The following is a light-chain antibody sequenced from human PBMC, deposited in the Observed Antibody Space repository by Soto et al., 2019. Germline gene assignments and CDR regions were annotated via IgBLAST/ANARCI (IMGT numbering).Light chain of an antibody. CDR3: CSYAGSYTWV. J-gene: IGLJ3*02. CDR2: DVS. V-gene: IGLV2-11*01. Sequence: QSALTQPRSVSGSPGQSVTISCTGTSSDVGGYNYVSWYRQHPGKAPKLMIYDVSKRPSGVPDRFSGSKSGNTASLTISGLQAEDQADYCCCSYAGSYTWVFGGGTQLTVL. CDR1: SSDVGGYNY.